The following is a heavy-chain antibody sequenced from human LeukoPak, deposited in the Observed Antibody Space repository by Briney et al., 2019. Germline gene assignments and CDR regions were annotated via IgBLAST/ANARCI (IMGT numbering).Heavy chain of an antibody. Sequence: PSETLSLTCTVSGGSISSGGYYWSWIRQSPGKGLEWIGYIYHSGTTYYNPSLKSRVTISVDTSKNQFSLKLSSVTAADTAVYYCAREDYYASGTYYKGWFDPWGQGTLVTVSS. CDR1: GGSISSGGYY. CDR2: IYHSGTT. CDR3: AREDYYASGTYYKGWFDP. D-gene: IGHD3-10*01. J-gene: IGHJ5*02. V-gene: IGHV4-30-4*08.